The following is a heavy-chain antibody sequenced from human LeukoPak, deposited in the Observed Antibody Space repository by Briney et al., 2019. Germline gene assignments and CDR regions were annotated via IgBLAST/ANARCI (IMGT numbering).Heavy chain of an antibody. V-gene: IGHV4-34*01. CDR3: AKGRRDGYNFDFDY. J-gene: IGHJ4*02. D-gene: IGHD5-24*01. Sequence: PSETLSLTCAVYGGSFSGYYWSWIRQPPGKGLEWIGEINHSGSTNYNPSLKSRVTISVDTSKNQFSLKLSSVTAADTAVYYCAKGRRDGYNFDFDYWGQGTLVTVSS. CDR1: GGSFSGYY. CDR2: INHSGST.